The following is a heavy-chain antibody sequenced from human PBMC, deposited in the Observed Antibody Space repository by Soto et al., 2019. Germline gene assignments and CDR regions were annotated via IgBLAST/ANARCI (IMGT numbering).Heavy chain of an antibody. D-gene: IGHD3-10*01. CDR1: GGSFSGYY. CDR3: ARGLLLWFGELSRLGGYYYYMDV. CDR2: INDSGST. Sequence: QVQLQQWGAGLLKPSETLSLTCAVYGGSFSGYYWSWIHQTPGKGLEWIGEINDSGSTNYNPSLKSRVTILVDTPKNQFSLELSSVTAAEPAVYYWARGLLLWFGELSRLGGYYYYMDVWGKGTTVTVS. V-gene: IGHV4-34*01. J-gene: IGHJ6*03.